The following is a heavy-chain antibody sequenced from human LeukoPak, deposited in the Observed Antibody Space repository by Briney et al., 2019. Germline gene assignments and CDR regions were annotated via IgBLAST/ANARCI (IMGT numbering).Heavy chain of an antibody. J-gene: IGHJ4*02. CDR1: GGSISSYY. Sequence: PSETLSLTCTVSGGSISSYYWSWIRQPPGKGLEWIGHIYYSGSTNYNASLKSRVTISVDTSKNQLSLKLSSVTAADTAVYYCALIPYCTTATCYYFDYWGQGTLVTVSS. CDR2: IYYSGST. CDR3: ALIPYCTTATCYYFDY. V-gene: IGHV4-59*03. D-gene: IGHD2-2*01.